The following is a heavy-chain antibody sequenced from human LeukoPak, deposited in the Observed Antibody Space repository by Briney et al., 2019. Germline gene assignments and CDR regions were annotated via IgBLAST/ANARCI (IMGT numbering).Heavy chain of an antibody. J-gene: IGHJ6*02. CDR2: INPNSGGT. CDR3: ARDPFPYYDFWSGYYRSSENYYYYYGMDV. CDR1: GYTFTGYY. V-gene: IGHV1-2*02. Sequence: ASVKVSCKASGYTFTGYYMHWVRQAPGQGLEWMGWINPNSGGTNYAQKFQGRVTITSHTSISTAYMELSRLRSDDTAVYYCARDPFPYYDFWSGYYRSSENYYYYYGMDVWGQGTTVTVSS. D-gene: IGHD3-3*01.